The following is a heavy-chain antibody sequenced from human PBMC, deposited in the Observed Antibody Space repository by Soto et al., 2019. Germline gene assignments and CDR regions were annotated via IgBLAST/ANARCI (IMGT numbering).Heavy chain of an antibody. CDR3: ARDPAHSMIGTEC. J-gene: IGHJ4*02. Sequence: ASVNLSCKASGYTFTDYFMHWVRQAPGQGLEWMGWINGKIGGTSYAQKFQGRVAMTRDTSISTAYMELSSLTFDDTAVYYCARDPAHSMIGTECWGKGNMVNVSS. CDR1: GYTFTDYF. CDR2: INGKIGGT. D-gene: IGHD3-16*01. V-gene: IGHV1-2*02.